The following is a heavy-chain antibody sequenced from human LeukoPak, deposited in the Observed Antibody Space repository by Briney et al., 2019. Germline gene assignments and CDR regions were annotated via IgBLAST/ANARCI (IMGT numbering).Heavy chain of an antibody. J-gene: IGHJ4*02. V-gene: IGHV3-74*01. CDR3: TRDFDFSSAI. D-gene: IGHD3-3*01. CDR1: GFTFSSYW. CDR2: ISPDGSTT. Sequence: GGSLRLSCAASGFTFSSYWMHWVRKAPGKGLVWVSRISPDGSTTGHADSVKGRFTTSRDNAKNTLFLRMNSLRAEDTAVYYCTRDFDFSSAIWGQGTLVTVSS.